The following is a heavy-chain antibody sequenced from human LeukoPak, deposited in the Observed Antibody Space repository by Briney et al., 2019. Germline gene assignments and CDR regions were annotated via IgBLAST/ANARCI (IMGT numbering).Heavy chain of an antibody. V-gene: IGHV4-4*07. CDR2: VYNSGST. CDR1: GGSISSYY. CDR3: ARDLRPDGFDI. Sequence: SETLSLTCTVSGGSISSYYWSWIRQPAGKGLEWIGRVYNSGSTNYNPSLKSRVTMSIDTSKNQFSLRLSSVTAADTAVYYCARDLRPDGFDIWGQGTMVTVSS. J-gene: IGHJ3*02.